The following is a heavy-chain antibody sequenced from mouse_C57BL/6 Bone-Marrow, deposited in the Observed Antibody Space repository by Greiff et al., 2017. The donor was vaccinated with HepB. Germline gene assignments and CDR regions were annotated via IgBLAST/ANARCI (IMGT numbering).Heavy chain of an antibody. J-gene: IGHJ2*01. V-gene: IGHV5-17*01. CDR2: ISSGSSTI. D-gene: IGHD3-2*02. CDR1: GFTFSDYG. CDR3: ARGHSSGYFDY. Sequence: EVKVVESGGGLVKPGGSLKLSCAASGFTFSDYGMHWVRQAPEKGLEWVAYISSGSSTIYYADTVKGRFTISRDNAKNTLFLQITSLRSEDTAMYYCARGHSSGYFDYWGQGTTLTVSS.